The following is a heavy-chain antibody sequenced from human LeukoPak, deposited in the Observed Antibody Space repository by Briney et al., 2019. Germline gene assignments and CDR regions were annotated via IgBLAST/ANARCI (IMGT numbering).Heavy chain of an antibody. Sequence: SETLSLTCAVYGGSFSGYYWTWIRQPPGKGLECIGEINNSGSTKYYASLKSRVTISVDSTKNQFSLKLSSVTAADTAVYYCARETSESNDAFDIWGQGTMVTVSS. CDR1: GGSFSGYY. J-gene: IGHJ3*02. CDR2: INNSGST. D-gene: IGHD3-3*01. V-gene: IGHV4-34*01. CDR3: ARETSESNDAFDI.